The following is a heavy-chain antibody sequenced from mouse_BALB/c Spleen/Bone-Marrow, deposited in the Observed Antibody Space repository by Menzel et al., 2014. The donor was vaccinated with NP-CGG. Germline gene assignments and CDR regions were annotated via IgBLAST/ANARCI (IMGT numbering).Heavy chain of an antibody. V-gene: IGHV3-8*02. D-gene: IGHD1-1*01. J-gene: IGHJ4*01. CDR2: ISYSGST. CDR3: ARILLRSYTMDY. Sequence: DVQLQESGASLVKPSQTLSFTCSVSGVSITSAYWNWIRKFPGNKLEYMGHISYSGSTYYNPSLKSRISINRETSKNQYYLQLNSVTTEDTATYYCARILLRSYTMDYWGQGTSVTVSS. CDR1: GVSITSAY.